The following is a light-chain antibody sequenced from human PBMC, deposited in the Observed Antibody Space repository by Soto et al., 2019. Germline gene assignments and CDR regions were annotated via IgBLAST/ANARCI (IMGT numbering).Light chain of an antibody. CDR1: RSDIGAYNF. J-gene: IGLJ2*01. Sequence: QSVLTQPASVSGSPGQSITISCTGTRSDIGAYNFVSWYQQHPGEVPKLMLYDGNVRPSGVSNRFSGSKSGNTASLTISGLQAEDEADYYCTSWTTSTTMIFGGGTKVTVL. CDR2: DGN. V-gene: IGLV2-14*03. CDR3: TSWTTSTTMI.